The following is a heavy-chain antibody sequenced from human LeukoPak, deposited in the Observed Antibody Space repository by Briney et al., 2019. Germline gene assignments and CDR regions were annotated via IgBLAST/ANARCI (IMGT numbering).Heavy chain of an antibody. Sequence: SETLSLTCTVSGGSISSYYWSWIRQPPGKGLEWIGYIYYSGSTNYNPSLKSRVTISVDTSKNQFSLKLSSVTAADTAVYYCARVFYDSSGYYRGRDFDIWGQGTMVTVSS. CDR3: ARVFYDSSGYYRGRDFDI. J-gene: IGHJ3*02. V-gene: IGHV4-59*01. D-gene: IGHD3-22*01. CDR1: GGSISSYY. CDR2: IYYSGST.